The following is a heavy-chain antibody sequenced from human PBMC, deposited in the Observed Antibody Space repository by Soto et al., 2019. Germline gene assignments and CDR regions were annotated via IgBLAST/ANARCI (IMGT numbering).Heavy chain of an antibody. D-gene: IGHD4-17*01. CDR2: IFSSDSSA. V-gene: IGHV5-51*01. CDR1: GLTFSSYS. J-gene: IGHJ6*02. CDR3: ATRKQRHRGGYGYYYYGMDF. Sequence: GESLKISCKASGLTFSSYSLGWVRHMPGKGLQWLGNIFSSDSSAKYSPSFVGQVTITVDRSINTAYLQWSSLKASDTAIYYCATRKQRHRGGYGYYYYGMDFWGHVTTVTVSS.